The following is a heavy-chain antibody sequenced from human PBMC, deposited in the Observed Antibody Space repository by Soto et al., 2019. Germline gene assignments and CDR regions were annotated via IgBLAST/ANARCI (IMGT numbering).Heavy chain of an antibody. CDR2: ISAYNSDT. V-gene: IGHV1-18*01. Sequence: QVQLLQCGAEVKKPGASVKVSCKASGHTFTNYGITWVRQAPGQGRERMGWISAYNSDTHYTQRLQGRVNMTKETSKSTTYRDQRSLRSEDTAVYYCARVRQRVSYFYYYMDVWGKGTTVTVSS. J-gene: IGHJ6*03. CDR1: GHTFTNYG. D-gene: IGHD6-25*01. CDR3: ARVRQRVSYFYYYMDV.